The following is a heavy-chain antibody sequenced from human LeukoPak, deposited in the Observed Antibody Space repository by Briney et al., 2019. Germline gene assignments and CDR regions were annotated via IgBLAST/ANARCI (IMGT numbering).Heavy chain of an antibody. CDR2: ISPKSGGT. CDR3: ARELGRNAFDV. CDR1: GYTFSDNH. J-gene: IGHJ3*01. Sequence: ASVKVSCKASGYTFSDNHMYWIRQAPGQGLECMGWISPKSGGTNYAQKFRGRITMTGDTSISTGYMELSSLRSDDTAVYYCARELGRNAFDVWGQGTMVTVSS. V-gene: IGHV1-2*02. D-gene: IGHD7-27*01.